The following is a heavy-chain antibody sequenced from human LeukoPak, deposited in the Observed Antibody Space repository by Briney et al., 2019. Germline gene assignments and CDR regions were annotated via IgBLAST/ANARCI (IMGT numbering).Heavy chain of an antibody. CDR3: AKVGWQLVFGLTNFDY. CDR1: GFTFSSYA. J-gene: IGHJ4*02. CDR2: ISSNGGST. Sequence: PGGSLRLSCAASGFTFSSYAMHWVRQAPGKGLEYVSAISSNGGSTYYANSVKGRFTISRDNSKNTLYLQMNSLRAEDTAVYYCAKVGWQLVFGLTNFDYWGQGTLVTVSS. D-gene: IGHD6-13*01. V-gene: IGHV3-64*01.